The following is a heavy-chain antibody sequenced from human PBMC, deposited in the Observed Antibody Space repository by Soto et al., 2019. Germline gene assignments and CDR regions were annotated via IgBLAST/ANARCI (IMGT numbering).Heavy chain of an antibody. CDR2: ITHDGYNR. Sequence: QVQLVESGGSVVQPGGSRILSCAASGFSFSYYGLHWVRQAPGKGLEWLALITHDGYNRYYADSVKGRFTISRDNSKNTIFLQMNSLKSEDTAVYYCAKGGSFDIWGQGTPVTVSS. D-gene: IGHD6-6*01. CDR1: GFSFSYYG. J-gene: IGHJ4*02. CDR3: AKGGSFDI. V-gene: IGHV3-30*18.